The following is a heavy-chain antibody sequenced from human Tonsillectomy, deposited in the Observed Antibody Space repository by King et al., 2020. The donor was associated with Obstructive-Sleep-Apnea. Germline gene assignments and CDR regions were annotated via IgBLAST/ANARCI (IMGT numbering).Heavy chain of an antibody. CDR3: GKDIAPGGMDV. CDR1: GFNSHDYA. D-gene: IGHD1-14*01. V-gene: IGHV3-9*01. Sequence: VQLVESGGGLVQPGRSLRLSCAASGFNSHDYAMHWVRQAPGKGLEWVSVIYWDGSRTGYADFLKGRYTISSDNAKGSLYRQMNNLKAEDTAVYYCGKDIAPGGMDVWGQGTTVTVSS. CDR2: IYWDGSRT. J-gene: IGHJ6*02.